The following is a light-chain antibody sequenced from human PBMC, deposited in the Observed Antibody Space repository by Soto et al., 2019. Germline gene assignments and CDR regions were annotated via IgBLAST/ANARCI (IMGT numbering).Light chain of an antibody. J-gene: IGLJ2*01. Sequence: QSALTQPASVSGSPGQSITISCTGTTSDIGGYNYVSWYQHHPCQAPKLLIHEVTNRPSGVSNRFSGYKSGNTASLTISGLQAEDEAVYYCNSYTSSSTRVFGGGTKLTVL. CDR3: NSYTSSSTRV. V-gene: IGLV2-14*01. CDR1: TSDIGGYNY. CDR2: EVT.